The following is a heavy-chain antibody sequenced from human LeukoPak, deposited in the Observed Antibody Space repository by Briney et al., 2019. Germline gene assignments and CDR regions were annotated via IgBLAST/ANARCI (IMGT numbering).Heavy chain of an antibody. D-gene: IGHD4-23*01. J-gene: IGHJ4*02. CDR3: ARGVTLDYGGNSRPFDY. CDR1: GGSISSYY. V-gene: IGHV4-59*01. Sequence: SETLSLTFTVPGGSISSYYWGWVRRPPGKGLGWIGFIYHSGNTHYKASLKSRDAISVDTSTNQFVLKLNSVTAADTSVYYCARGVTLDYGGNSRPFDYWGQGTLVTVSS. CDR2: IYHSGNT.